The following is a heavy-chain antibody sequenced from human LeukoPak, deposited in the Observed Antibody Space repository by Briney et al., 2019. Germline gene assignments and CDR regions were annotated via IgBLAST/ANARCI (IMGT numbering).Heavy chain of an antibody. CDR3: AREGWGGFDY. Sequence: GGSLRLSCAASGFTFSGFWMSWVRQSPGKGLEWVANIKQDGSKKEYVDSVKGRFTISRDNAKNSLYLQMDSLRADDTAMYYGAREGWGGFDYWGQGTLVTVSS. D-gene: IGHD3-16*01. CDR1: GFTFSGFW. CDR2: IKQDGSKK. V-gene: IGHV3-7*01. J-gene: IGHJ4*02.